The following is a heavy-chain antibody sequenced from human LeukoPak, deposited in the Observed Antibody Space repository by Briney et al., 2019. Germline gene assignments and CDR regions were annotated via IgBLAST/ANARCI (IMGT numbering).Heavy chain of an antibody. CDR1: GDSISSTSYF. CDR2: LHYGVTT. D-gene: IGHD3-16*01. J-gene: IGHJ4*02. V-gene: IGHV4-39*07. CDR3: VRGRGDS. Sequence: NPSETLSLTCTVSGDSISSTSYFWGWVRQPPGKGLEWIALLHYGVTTYYSPSLKSRVTMSVGRSNNEFSLTLNSVTAADTAVYWCVRGRGDSWGQGTLVTVSS.